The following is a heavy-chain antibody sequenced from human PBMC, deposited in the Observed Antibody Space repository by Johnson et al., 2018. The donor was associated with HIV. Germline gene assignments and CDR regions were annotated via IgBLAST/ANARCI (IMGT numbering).Heavy chain of an antibody. CDR2: ISYDGSIK. CDR3: AKEAPQPSDAYDS. D-gene: IGHD5-18*01. J-gene: IGHJ3*02. CDR1: GFSFSDFA. V-gene: IGHV3-30*04. Sequence: QVQLVESGGGVVQPGRSLRLSCAASGFSFSDFAIHWVRQAPGKGLEWVAVISYDGSIKYYADSVKGRFTISRDNDKNSLFMEMNSLTAEDTAVYYCAKEAPQPSDAYDSWGKGTMVTVSS.